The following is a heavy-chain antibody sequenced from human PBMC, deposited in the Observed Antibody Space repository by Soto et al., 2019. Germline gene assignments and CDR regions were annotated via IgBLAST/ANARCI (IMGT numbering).Heavy chain of an antibody. CDR3: VRDASGGSYLNYFDL. CDR1: GFTFSTYS. V-gene: IGHV3-48*02. J-gene: IGHJ5*02. CDR2: VSSHSSTT. Sequence: VQLVESGGGLVQSGGSLRLSCAASGFTFSTYSMNWVRQAPGKGLEWVSYVSSHSSTTYYAYSVKGRSSISRDNAENALYLQMHSLRDEDTAVYYCVRDASGGSYLNYFDLWGQGTLVTVSS. D-gene: IGHD6-19*01.